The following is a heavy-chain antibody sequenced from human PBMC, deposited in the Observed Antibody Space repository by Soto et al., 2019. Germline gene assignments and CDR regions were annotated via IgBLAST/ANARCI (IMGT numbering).Heavy chain of an antibody. D-gene: IGHD4-4*01. V-gene: IGHV5-10-1*01. CDR3: ARRSVTTNGMDV. CDR1: GYSFAGYW. CDR2: IDPSDSQT. J-gene: IGHJ6*02. Sequence: GESLKISCKGSGYSFAGYWITWVRQKPGKGLEWMGRIDPSDSQTYYSPSFRGHVTISATKSITTVFLQWSSLRASDTAMYYCARRSVTTNGMDVWGQGTTVTVSS.